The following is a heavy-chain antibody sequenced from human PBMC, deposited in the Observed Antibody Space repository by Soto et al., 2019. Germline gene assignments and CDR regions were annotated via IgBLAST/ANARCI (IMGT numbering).Heavy chain of an antibody. Sequence: GWSLRLSCAASGFTFSSYAMHWVRQAPGKGLEWVAVISYDGSNKYYADSVKGRFTISRDNSKNTLYLQMNSLRAEDTVVYYCARPRPPLRFLETQEACDIWGQGTMVTVSS. J-gene: IGHJ3*02. CDR2: ISYDGSNK. V-gene: IGHV3-30*04. CDR3: ARPRPPLRFLETQEACDI. CDR1: GFTFSSYA. D-gene: IGHD3-3*01.